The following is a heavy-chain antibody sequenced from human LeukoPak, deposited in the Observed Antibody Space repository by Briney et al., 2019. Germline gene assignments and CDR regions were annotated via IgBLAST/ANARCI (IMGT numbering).Heavy chain of an antibody. Sequence: PSETLSLTCTVSGGSISSSTYYWGWIRQPPGQGLEWVGSIYYSGSTYYSPSLKSRVTISVDTSKNQFSLRLTSVTAADTAVYYCARDAHIRMAFDVWGQGTRVTVSS. CDR3: ARDAHIRMAFDV. CDR1: GGSISSSTYY. D-gene: IGHD3-10*01. V-gene: IGHV4-39*02. J-gene: IGHJ3*01. CDR2: IYYSGST.